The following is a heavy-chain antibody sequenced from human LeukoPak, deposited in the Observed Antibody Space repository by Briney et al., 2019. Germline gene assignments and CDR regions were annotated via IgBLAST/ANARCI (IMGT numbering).Heavy chain of an antibody. D-gene: IGHD6-13*01. V-gene: IGHV3-21*01. CDR3: AREGDSGYSSSWYYVQGCGMDV. CDR2: ISSSSSYI. Sequence: GGSLRLSCAASGFTFSSYSMNWVRQAPGKGLEWVSSISSSSSYIYYPDSVKGRFTISRDNAKNSLYLQMNSLRAEDTAVYYCAREGDSGYSSSWYYVQGCGMDVWGQGTTVTVSS. CDR1: GFTFSSYS. J-gene: IGHJ6*02.